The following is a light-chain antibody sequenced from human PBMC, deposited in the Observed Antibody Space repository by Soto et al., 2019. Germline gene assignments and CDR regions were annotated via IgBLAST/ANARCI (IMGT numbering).Light chain of an antibody. Sequence: DIQMTQSPSSVSASVGDRVTITCRASQDISTWVAWYQQKPGKAPKLLISAASTLQSGVPRRFSGSGSGTDFTLIISSLQPEDFATYYCQHYNSYSEAFGQGTKVELK. CDR1: QDISTW. CDR2: AAS. J-gene: IGKJ1*01. V-gene: IGKV1-16*01. CDR3: QHYNSYSEA.